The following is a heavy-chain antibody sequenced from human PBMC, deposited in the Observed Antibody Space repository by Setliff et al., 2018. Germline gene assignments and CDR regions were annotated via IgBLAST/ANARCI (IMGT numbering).Heavy chain of an antibody. Sequence: SETLSLTCTVSGGSISSYYWSWIRQPPGKGLEWIGYIYASGSTHDNPSLRSRVTMSVDTSKSHFSLTLRSLTAADTAVYYCARMAVRVASRPSSPLDYYYYMDLWGKGATVTVSS. CDR2: IYASGST. D-gene: IGHD6-6*01. V-gene: IGHV4-4*08. CDR3: ARMAVRVASRPSSPLDYYYYMDL. CDR1: GGSISSYY. J-gene: IGHJ6*03.